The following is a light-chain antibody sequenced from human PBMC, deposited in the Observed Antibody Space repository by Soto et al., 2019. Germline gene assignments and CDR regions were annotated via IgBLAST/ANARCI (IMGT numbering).Light chain of an antibody. CDR2: DDN. J-gene: IGLJ1*01. V-gene: IGLV1-51*01. CDR3: GSWDSRLSDYV. CDR1: SSNIGGNS. Sequence: QSVLTQPPSVSAAPGQKVTISCSGSSSNIGGNSVSWYQQLPGTAPKLLIYDDNKRPSGIPDRFSGSKSGTSATLGITGFQTGDAADYYCGSWDSRLSDYVFGNGTKVTV.